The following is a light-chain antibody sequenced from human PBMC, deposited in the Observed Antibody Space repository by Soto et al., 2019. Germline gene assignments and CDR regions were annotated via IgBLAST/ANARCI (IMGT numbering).Light chain of an antibody. CDR3: HQYGSAPQT. CDR1: QSVTNSF. J-gene: IGKJ1*01. V-gene: IGKV3-20*01. CDR2: GAS. Sequence: ESGLTQSPGTLSLSPGERATLSCRASQSVTNSFLAWFQQKPGQTPRLLIYGASIRATGIPDRFSGSGSGTDFTLTVSRREPEDFAVYYCHQYGSAPQTFGQGTKVEIK.